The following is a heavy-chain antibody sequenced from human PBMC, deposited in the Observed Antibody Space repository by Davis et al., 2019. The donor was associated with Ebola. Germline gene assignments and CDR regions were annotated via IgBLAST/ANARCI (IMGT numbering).Heavy chain of an antibody. J-gene: IGHJ6*02. Sequence: GESLEISCAASGFTFSSYWMSWVRQAPGKGLEWVANIKQDGSEKYYVDSVKGRFTISRDNAKNSLYLQMNSLRAEDTAVYYCAGFTNYYYYGMDVWGQGTTVTVSS. CDR1: GFTFSSYW. CDR2: IKQDGSEK. CDR3: AGFTNYYYYGMDV. D-gene: IGHD2-2*01. V-gene: IGHV3-7*01.